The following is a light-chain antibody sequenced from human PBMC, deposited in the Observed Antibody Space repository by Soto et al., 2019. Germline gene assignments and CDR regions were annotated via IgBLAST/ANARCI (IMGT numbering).Light chain of an antibody. Sequence: IVFTQSPCSVSFXRGXVXXXXXRASQTVSSNFAWYQQRPGQAPRLLIHDASNRATGIPARFSGSGSGTDFTLTISSLEPEDFAVYYCQQRSHWPTFGQGTKVDIK. J-gene: IGKJ1*01. CDR3: QQRSHWPT. CDR2: DAS. V-gene: IGKV3-11*01. CDR1: QTVSSN.